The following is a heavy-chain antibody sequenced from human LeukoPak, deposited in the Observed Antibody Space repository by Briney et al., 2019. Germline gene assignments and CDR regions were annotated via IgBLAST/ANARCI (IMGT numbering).Heavy chain of an antibody. CDR1: GFTFSSYS. D-gene: IGHD6-13*01. J-gene: IGHJ5*02. CDR3: ARVANSSSWYNWFDP. V-gene: IGHV3-21*01. CDR2: ISSRSSYI. Sequence: GGSLRLSCAASGFTFSSYSMNWVRQAPGKGLEWVSSISSRSSYIYYADSVKGRFTISRDNAKNSLYLQMNSLRAEDTAVYYCARVANSSSWYNWFDPWGQGTLVTVSS.